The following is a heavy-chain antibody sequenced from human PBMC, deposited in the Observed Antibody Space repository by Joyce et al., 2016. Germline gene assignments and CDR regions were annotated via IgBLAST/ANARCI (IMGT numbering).Heavy chain of an antibody. CDR3: ARNGAYSQDS. J-gene: IGHJ5*01. V-gene: IGHV4-4*02. Sequence: QVQLQESGPGLVKPSGTLSLTCAVSGGSISSAHWWSWVRQPPGKGLEWIGEIYLGGSTTYNPSLKSRVTISVDKSKHQLSLKMNSVTAADTAVYYCARNGAYSQDSWGQGTLVTVSS. CDR2: IYLGGST. D-gene: IGHD5-12*01. CDR1: GGSISSAHW.